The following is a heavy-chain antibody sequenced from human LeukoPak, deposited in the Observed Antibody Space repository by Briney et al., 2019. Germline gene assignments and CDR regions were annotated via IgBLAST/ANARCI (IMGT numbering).Heavy chain of an antibody. J-gene: IGHJ4*02. Sequence: GRSLRLSCAASAFTFTDYYTSCVRQAPRKWLGWVSYINSGSSYTNYADSVKGRFTISRDNAKNSLFLQMNSLRAEDTAVYYCARPSCSAGTCHDYWGQGTLVTVSS. V-gene: IGHV3-11*03. D-gene: IGHD2-15*01. CDR3: ARPSCSAGTCHDY. CDR2: INSGSSYT. CDR1: AFTFTDYY.